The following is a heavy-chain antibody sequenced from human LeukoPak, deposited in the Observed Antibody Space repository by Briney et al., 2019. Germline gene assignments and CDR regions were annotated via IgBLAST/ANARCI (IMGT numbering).Heavy chain of an antibody. CDR3: ARGKQWLVGSFDY. CDR2: IIPILGIA. Sequence: GASVKVSCKASGGTFSSYAISWVRQAPGQGLEWMGRIIPILGIANYAQKFQGRVTITADKSTSTAYMELSSLRSEDTAVYYCARGKQWLVGSFDYWGQGTLVTVSS. D-gene: IGHD6-19*01. CDR1: GGTFSSYA. J-gene: IGHJ4*02. V-gene: IGHV1-69*04.